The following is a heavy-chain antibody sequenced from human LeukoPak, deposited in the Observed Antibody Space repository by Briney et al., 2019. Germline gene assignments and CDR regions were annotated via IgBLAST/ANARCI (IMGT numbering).Heavy chain of an antibody. D-gene: IGHD2-15*01. CDR3: ARSYCSGGSCYSVYDY. Sequence: WASVKVSCKASGGTFSNYAISWVRQAPGQGLEWMGRIIPILGIANYAQKFQGRVTITADKSTSTAYMELSSLRSEDTAVYYCARSYCSGGSCYSVYDYWGQGTLVTVSS. J-gene: IGHJ4*02. CDR2: IIPILGIA. V-gene: IGHV1-69*04. CDR1: GGTFSNYA.